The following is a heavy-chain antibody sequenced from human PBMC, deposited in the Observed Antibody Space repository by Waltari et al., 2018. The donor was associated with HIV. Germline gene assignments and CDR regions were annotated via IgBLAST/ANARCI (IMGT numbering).Heavy chain of an antibody. D-gene: IGHD6-13*01. V-gene: IGHV2-5*01. CDR2: IYWNDDK. CDR1: GFSLSTSGVG. J-gene: IGHJ4*02. CDR3: AHRGAAAGFPLFDY. Sequence: QITLKESGPTLVKPTQTLTLTCTFSGFSLSTSGVGVGWIRQPPGKALEWRALIYWNDDKRYSPSLKSRLTITKDTSKNQVVLTMTNMDPVDTATYYCAHRGAAAGFPLFDYWGQGTLVTVSS.